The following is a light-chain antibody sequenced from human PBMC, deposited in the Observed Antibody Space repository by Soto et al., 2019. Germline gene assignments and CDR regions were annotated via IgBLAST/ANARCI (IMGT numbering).Light chain of an antibody. Sequence: EVVLTQSPATLSLSPGGRATLSCRASEDVDIYLAWYQQRHGQAPRLLIYDTSKRATGIPARFTGTGSGTDFTLTIISLEPEDFAVYYCQQRFSWPPWTFGQGTKVEIK. V-gene: IGKV3-11*01. CDR3: QQRFSWPPWT. CDR2: DTS. J-gene: IGKJ1*01. CDR1: EDVDIY.